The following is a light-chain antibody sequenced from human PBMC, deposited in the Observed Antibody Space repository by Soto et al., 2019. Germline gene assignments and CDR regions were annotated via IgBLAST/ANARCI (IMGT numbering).Light chain of an antibody. J-gene: IGLJ2*01. CDR1: SGHSTYS. Sequence: QSVLTQSPSASASLGASVKVTCTLSSGHSTYSIAWHQQHPEKGPRFLMKLNSDGSHSKGDGIPDRFSGSSSGAERYLTISSLQSEDEADYYCQTWNTGIVVFGGGTKLTVL. CDR2: LNSDGSH. V-gene: IGLV4-69*01. CDR3: QTWNTGIVV.